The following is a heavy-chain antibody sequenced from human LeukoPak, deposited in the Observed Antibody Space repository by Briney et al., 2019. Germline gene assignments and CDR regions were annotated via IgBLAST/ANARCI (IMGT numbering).Heavy chain of an antibody. CDR3: ARDRSRIPTAAKWWFDP. CDR2: ISPNSGGT. CDR1: GYTFTGYY. Sequence: ASVKVSCKASGYTFTGYYMHWVRQAPGQGLEWMGRISPNSGGTNYAKKFQGRVTMTRDTSISTAYMELSRLRSDDSAVYYCARDRSRIPTAAKWWFDPWGQGTLVTVSS. D-gene: IGHD6-25*01. V-gene: IGHV1-2*06. J-gene: IGHJ5*02.